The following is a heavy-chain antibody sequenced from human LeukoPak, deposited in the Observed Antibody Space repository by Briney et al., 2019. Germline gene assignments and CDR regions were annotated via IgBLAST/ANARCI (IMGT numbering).Heavy chain of an antibody. CDR3: ARDCGGGSCYGPYDAFDI. Sequence: GGSLRLSCAASGFIFISYSMNWVRQAPGKGLEWVSYISSSGSTIYYADSVKGRFTISRDNAKNSLYLQMNSLRAEDTAVYYCARDCGGGSCYGPYDAFDIWGQGTMVTVSS. J-gene: IGHJ3*02. V-gene: IGHV3-48*04. D-gene: IGHD2-15*01. CDR1: GFIFISYS. CDR2: ISSSGSTI.